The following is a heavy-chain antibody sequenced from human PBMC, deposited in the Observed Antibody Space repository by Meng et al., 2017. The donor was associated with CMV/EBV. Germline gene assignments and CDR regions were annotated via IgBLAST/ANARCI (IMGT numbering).Heavy chain of an antibody. V-gene: IGHV3-11*06. CDR1: GFTFSDYY. CDR3: ARGDRDSPTNDHSGY. CDR2: ISSSSSYT. D-gene: IGHD1-1*01. Sequence: QVQLVESGGGLVKPGGCLRLTCAASGFTFSDYYMSWIRQAPGKGLEWVSYISSSSSYTNYADSVKGRFTISRDNAKNSLYLQMNSLRAEDTAVYYCARGDRDSPTNDHSGYWGQGTLVTVSS. J-gene: IGHJ4*02.